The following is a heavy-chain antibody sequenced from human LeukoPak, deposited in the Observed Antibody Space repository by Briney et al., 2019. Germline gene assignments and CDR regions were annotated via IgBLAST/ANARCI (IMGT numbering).Heavy chain of an antibody. CDR3: TTPRAYCGGDCGYHFDY. D-gene: IGHD2-21*02. V-gene: IGHV3-49*04. CDR2: IRSKAYGGTT. CDR1: GFTFGDYA. Sequence: GGSLRLSCTASGFTFGDYAMSWVRQAPGKGLEWVGFIRSKAYGGTTEYAASVKGRFTISRDDSKSIAYLQMNSLKTEDTAVYYCTTPRAYCGGDCGYHFDYWGQGTLVTVSS. J-gene: IGHJ4*02.